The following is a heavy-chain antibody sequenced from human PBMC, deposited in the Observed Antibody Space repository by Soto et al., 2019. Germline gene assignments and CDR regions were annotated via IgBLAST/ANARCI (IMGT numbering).Heavy chain of an antibody. CDR3: TRLDPYSSGYYFDY. CDR1: GFTFSCSA. Sequence: GGALRVSCAASGFTFSCSAMHWVRQSSGKGLEWVGRIRSKANSYATAYAASVKGRFTISRDDSKNTAYLQMNSLKTEDTAVYYCTRLDPYSSGYYFDYWGQGTLVTVSS. J-gene: IGHJ4*02. D-gene: IGHD3-22*01. CDR2: IRSKANSYAT. V-gene: IGHV3-73*01.